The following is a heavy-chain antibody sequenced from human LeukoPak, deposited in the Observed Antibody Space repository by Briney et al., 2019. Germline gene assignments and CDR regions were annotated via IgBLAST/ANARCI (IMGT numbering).Heavy chain of an antibody. CDR2: IYYSGST. V-gene: IGHV4-59*12. CDR3: ARGGLRGYCSSTSCYLRWFDP. CDR1: GGSISSYY. Sequence: SETLSLTCTVSGGSISSYYWSWIRQPPGKGLEWIGYIYYSGSTNYNPSLKSRVTISVDTSKNQFSLKLSSVTAADTAVYYCARGGLRGYCSSTSCYLRWFDPWGQGTLVTVSS. J-gene: IGHJ5*02. D-gene: IGHD2-2*01.